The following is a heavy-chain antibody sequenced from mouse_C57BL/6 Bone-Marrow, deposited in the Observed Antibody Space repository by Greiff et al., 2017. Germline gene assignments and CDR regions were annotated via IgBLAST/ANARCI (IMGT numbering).Heavy chain of an antibody. CDR1: GFTFSDYY. V-gene: IGHV5-12*01. CDR3: ARHGGGYWYFDV. J-gene: IGHJ1*03. CDR2: ISNGGGST. Sequence: EVMLVESGGGLVQPGGSLKLSCAASGFTFSDYYMYWVRQTPEKRLAWVAYISNGGGSTYYPDTVKGRFTISRANAKNTLYLQMSRLKSEDTAMXYCARHGGGYWYFDVWGTGTTVTVSS.